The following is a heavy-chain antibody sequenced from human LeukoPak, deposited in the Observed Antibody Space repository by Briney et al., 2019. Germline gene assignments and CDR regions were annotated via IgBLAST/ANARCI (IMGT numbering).Heavy chain of an antibody. CDR3: ARGGYSGHDPSYFDY. Sequence: ASVKVSCKASGGTFSSYAISWVRLAPGQGLEWMGGIIPIFGTAHYAQKFQGRVTITTDESTSTAYMELSSLRSEDTAVYYCARGGYSGHDPSYFDYWGQGTLVTVSS. V-gene: IGHV1-69*05. CDR1: GGTFSSYA. J-gene: IGHJ4*02. D-gene: IGHD5-12*01. CDR2: IIPIFGTA.